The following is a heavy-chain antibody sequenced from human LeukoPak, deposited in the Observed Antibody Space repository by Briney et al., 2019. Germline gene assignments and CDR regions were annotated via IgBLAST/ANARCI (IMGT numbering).Heavy chain of an antibody. D-gene: IGHD5-18*01. CDR1: GFTFDDYG. V-gene: IGHV3-20*04. J-gene: IGHJ4*02. Sequence: GGSLRLSCAASGFTFDDYGMSWVRQAPGKGLEWVSGINWNGGSSGYADSVKGRFTISRDNAKNPLYLQTNSLRAEDTALYYCARGEYSYGASDYWGQGTLVTVSS. CDR3: ARGEYSYGASDY. CDR2: INWNGGSS.